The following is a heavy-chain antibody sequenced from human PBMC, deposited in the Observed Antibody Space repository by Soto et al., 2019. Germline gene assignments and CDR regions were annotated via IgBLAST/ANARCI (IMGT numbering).Heavy chain of an antibody. J-gene: IGHJ4*02. V-gene: IGHV3-48*04. CDR1: GFRFSDYS. D-gene: IGHD5-12*01. CDR2: ISSSGFTI. CDR3: ARESSGYSSYFDY. Sequence: GGSLRLSCAASGFRFSDYSMNWVRQAPGRGLGWVSYISSSGFTIHYADSVEGRFTISRDFAKNTLYLQMNSLRGEDTAVYYCARESSGYSSYFDYWGQGTLVTVSS.